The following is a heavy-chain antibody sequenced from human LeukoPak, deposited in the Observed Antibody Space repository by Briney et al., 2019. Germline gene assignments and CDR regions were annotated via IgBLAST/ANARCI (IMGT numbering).Heavy chain of an antibody. J-gene: IGHJ4*02. D-gene: IGHD6-13*01. CDR3: AREFSSSWYAVGY. CDR2: IWYDGSNK. V-gene: IGHV3-33*01. CDR1: GFTFSSYG. Sequence: GGSLRLSCAASGFTFSSYGMHWVRQAPGKGLEWVAVIWYDGSNKYYADSVKGRFTISKDNSKNTLYLQMNSLRAEDTAVYYCAREFSSSWYAVGYWGQGTLVTVSS.